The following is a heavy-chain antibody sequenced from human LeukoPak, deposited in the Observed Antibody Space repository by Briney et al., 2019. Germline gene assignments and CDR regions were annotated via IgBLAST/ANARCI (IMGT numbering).Heavy chain of an antibody. CDR3: ARADLLSSSWYAFDY. CDR2: IYSGGST. V-gene: IGHV3-53*01. CDR1: GFTVSSNY. D-gene: IGHD6-13*01. J-gene: IGHJ4*02. Sequence: GGSLRLSCAASGFTVSSNYMSWVRQAPGKGLEWVSVIYSGGSTYYVDSVKGRFTISRDNSKNTLYLQMNSLRAEDTAVYYCARADLLSSSWYAFDYWGQGTLVTVSS.